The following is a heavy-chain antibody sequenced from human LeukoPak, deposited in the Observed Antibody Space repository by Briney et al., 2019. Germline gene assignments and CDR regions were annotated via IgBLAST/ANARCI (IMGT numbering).Heavy chain of an antibody. D-gene: IGHD3-3*01. V-gene: IGHV4-59*11. Sequence: SETLSLTCTVSGGSISSHYWSWIRQPPGKGLEWIGYIYYSGSTNYNPSLKSRVTISVDTSKNQFSLKLSSVTAADTAVYYCARGKYYDFWSGPQNYYYYYMDVWGKGTTVTVSS. CDR3: ARGKYYDFWSGPQNYYYYYMDV. J-gene: IGHJ6*03. CDR2: IYYSGST. CDR1: GGSISSHY.